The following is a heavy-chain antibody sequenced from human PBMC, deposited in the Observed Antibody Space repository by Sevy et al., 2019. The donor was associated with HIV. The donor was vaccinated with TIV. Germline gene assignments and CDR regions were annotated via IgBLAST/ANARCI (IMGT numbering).Heavy chain of an antibody. Sequence: KQAQTLSLTCTVSGGSISSGTYYWTWIRQPAGKGLEWIGRIYTSGYTNYNPSLKSRVTISVDTSKNQFSLKLSSVTAADTAVYYCAREWPGAVAALHFDYWGQGTLVTVSS. D-gene: IGHD6-19*01. CDR2: IYTSGYT. J-gene: IGHJ4*02. V-gene: IGHV4-61*02. CDR3: AREWPGAVAALHFDY. CDR1: GGSISSGTYY.